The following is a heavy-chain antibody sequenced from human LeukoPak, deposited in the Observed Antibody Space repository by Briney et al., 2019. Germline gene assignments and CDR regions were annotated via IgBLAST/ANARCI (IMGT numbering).Heavy chain of an antibody. J-gene: IGHJ6*02. V-gene: IGHV3-21*01. Sequence: PGGSLRLSCATSGFTFNSYSMNWVRQAPGKGLEWVSSISSSSSYIYYADSVKGRFTISRDNAKNSLYLQMNNLRAEDTAVYYCARDYTLGNVWGQGTTVTVSS. D-gene: IGHD7-27*01. CDR1: GFTFNSYS. CDR3: ARDYTLGNV. CDR2: ISSSSSYI.